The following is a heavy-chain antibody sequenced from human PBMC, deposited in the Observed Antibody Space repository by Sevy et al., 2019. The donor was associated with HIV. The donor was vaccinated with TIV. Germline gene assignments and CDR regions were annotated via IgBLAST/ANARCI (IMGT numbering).Heavy chain of an antibody. D-gene: IGHD4-17*01. CDR2: ISSSGGTT. J-gene: IGHJ3*02. CDR3: AKGDEATAYYIDYVPNGFDI. V-gene: IGHV3-23*01. Sequence: GGSLRLSCTASGFTFTTYAMSWVRQAPGKGLEWVSSISSSGGTTYYADSVKGRFTISRDNSKNTLYLQMNSLRAEDTAIYYCAKGDEATAYYIDYVPNGFDIWGPGTKVTVSS. CDR1: GFTFTTYA.